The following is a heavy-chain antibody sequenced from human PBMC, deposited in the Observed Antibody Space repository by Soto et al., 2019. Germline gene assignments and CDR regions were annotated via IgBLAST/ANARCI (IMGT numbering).Heavy chain of an antibody. D-gene: IGHD3-22*01. V-gene: IGHV4-59*01. CDR2: IYYSGST. CDR1: GGSISSYY. Sequence: QVQLQESGPGLVKPSETLSLTCTVSGGSISSYYWSWIRQPPGKGLEWIGYIYYSGSTNYNPSLKSRVTISVDTSKNQFSLKLSSVTAADTAVYYCASIYYYDSSGPHNWFDPWGQGTLVTVSS. CDR3: ASIYYYDSSGPHNWFDP. J-gene: IGHJ5*02.